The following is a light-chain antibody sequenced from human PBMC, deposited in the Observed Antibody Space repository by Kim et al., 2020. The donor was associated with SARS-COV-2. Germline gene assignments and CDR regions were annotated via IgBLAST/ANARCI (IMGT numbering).Light chain of an antibody. V-gene: IGLV3-19*01. CDR3: QSRDSGGNVL. J-gene: IGLJ2*01. Sequence: SSELTQDPAVSVALGQTVRITCQGDSLRSYYATWYQQRPRQAPVLVIYGRNNRPSGIPDRFSGSSSGNTASLPISGAQAEDEAYFYCQSRDSGGNVLFGGGTKLTVL. CDR1: SLRSYY. CDR2: GRN.